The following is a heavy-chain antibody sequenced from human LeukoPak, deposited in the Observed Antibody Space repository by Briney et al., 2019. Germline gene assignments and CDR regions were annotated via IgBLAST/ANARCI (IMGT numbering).Heavy chain of an antibody. J-gene: IGHJ6*03. CDR3: ARGPRDSPLISYYHYYMDV. CDR1: GFNANRNY. Sequence: GGSLRLSCAASGFNANRNYMVWVRQAPGKGLEWVSVIYSGGSTDYADAVKGRFTLSRDDSKNTLYLQMNTLRAEDTAVYYCARGPRDSPLISYYHYYMDVWGEGTTVTVSS. D-gene: IGHD2-21*02. V-gene: IGHV3-53*01. CDR2: IYSGGST.